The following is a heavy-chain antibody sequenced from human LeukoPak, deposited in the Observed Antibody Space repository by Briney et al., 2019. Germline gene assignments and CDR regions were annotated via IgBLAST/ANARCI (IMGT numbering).Heavy chain of an antibody. Sequence: SETLSLTCTVSGGSISSSSYYWGWIRQPPGKGLEWIGSIYYSGSTYYNPSLKSRVTISVDTSKNQFSLKLSSVTAADTAVYYCARVGRYTYGYSSPYSFDYWGQGTLVTVSS. CDR1: GGSISSSSYY. CDR2: IYYSGST. V-gene: IGHV4-39*01. D-gene: IGHD5-18*01. CDR3: ARVGRYTYGYSSPYSFDY. J-gene: IGHJ4*02.